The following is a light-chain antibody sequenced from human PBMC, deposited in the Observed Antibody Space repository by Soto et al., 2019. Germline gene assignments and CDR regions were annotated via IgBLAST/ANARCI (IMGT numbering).Light chain of an antibody. J-gene: IGKJ2*01. V-gene: IGKV3-20*01. Sequence: EIVLTQSPGTLSLSPGERATLSCRASQSVSSSYLAWYQQKPGQAPRLLIYVASSRATGIPDRFSGSGSGTDFTLTISRLEPEDFAGYYCQQDGSSLYTFGQGTKLEIK. CDR3: QQDGSSLYT. CDR2: VAS. CDR1: QSVSSSY.